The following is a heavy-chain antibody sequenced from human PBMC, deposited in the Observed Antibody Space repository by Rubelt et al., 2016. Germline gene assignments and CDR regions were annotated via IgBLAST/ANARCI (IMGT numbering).Heavy chain of an antibody. CDR3: AHTTASRNYAMDV. Sequence: QITLKESGRTLVNPTQTLTLTCTFSGFSFLTMRVGVGWIRQAPGKALECLAVIYWDDDKRYSPSLKTRLTITKDTSENQVVLTMTDMDPVDTATYYCAHTTASRNYAMDVWGQGTTVTVSS. J-gene: IGHJ6*02. V-gene: IGHV2-5*02. CDR1: GFSFLTMRVG. CDR2: IYWDDDK.